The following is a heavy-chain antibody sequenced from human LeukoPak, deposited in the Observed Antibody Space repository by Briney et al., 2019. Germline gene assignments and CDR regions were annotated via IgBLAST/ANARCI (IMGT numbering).Heavy chain of an antibody. CDR1: GGSISSHY. V-gene: IGHV4-59*11. CDR3: ARENTGSYREFDY. CDR2: IFYRGSI. J-gene: IGHJ4*02. Sequence: PSETLSLTCTVSGGSISSHYWSWIRQPPGKGLEGIGYIFYRGSIDYNPSLKSRVTLSVDSSNNQFSLKLSSVTAADTAVFYCARENTGSYREFDYWGQGTLVTVSS. D-gene: IGHD1-26*01.